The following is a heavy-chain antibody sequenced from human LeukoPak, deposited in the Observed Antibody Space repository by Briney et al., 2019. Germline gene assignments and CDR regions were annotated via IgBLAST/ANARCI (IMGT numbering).Heavy chain of an antibody. J-gene: IGHJ4*02. CDR1: GFTFSSYG. V-gene: IGHV3-23*01. CDR2: VSGSGVST. CDR3: TKDITIQIWLLGFDS. Sequence: GRSLRLSCAASGFTFSSYGMHWVRQAPGKGLEWVSVVSGSGVSTDYADSVKGRFTISRDNSKDTLYLQMNNLRADDTALYYCTKDITIQIWLLGFDSWGQGTLVTVAS. D-gene: IGHD3-3*01.